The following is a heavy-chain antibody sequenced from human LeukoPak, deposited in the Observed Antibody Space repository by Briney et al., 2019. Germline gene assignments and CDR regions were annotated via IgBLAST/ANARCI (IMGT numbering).Heavy chain of an antibody. Sequence: GGSLRLSCSASGFTFSSYSMNWVRQAPGKGLEWVSSISTSSIYIYYADSVKGRFTISRDNAKNSLYLQMNSLRAEDTAVYYCARSRRDGDYLLNAFDIWGQGTMVTVSS. CDR3: ARSRRDGDYLLNAFDI. J-gene: IGHJ3*02. D-gene: IGHD4-17*01. CDR2: ISTSSIYI. CDR1: GFTFSSYS. V-gene: IGHV3-21*01.